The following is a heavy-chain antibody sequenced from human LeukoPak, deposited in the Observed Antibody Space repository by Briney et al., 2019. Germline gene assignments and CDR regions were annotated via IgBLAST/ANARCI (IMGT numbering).Heavy chain of an antibody. CDR2: IYPGDSHT. J-gene: IGHJ5*02. Sequence: RGESLKISCRGSGDTFPNYWIAWVRQMPGKGLEWIGIIYPGDSHTRYSPSFQGQVTISADKSINTAFLQWSSLRASDTAIYYCARLYTRLTRSIWGRFDHWGQGTLLTVSS. CDR1: GDTFPNYW. CDR3: ARLYTRLTRSIWGRFDH. D-gene: IGHD3-16*01. V-gene: IGHV5-51*01.